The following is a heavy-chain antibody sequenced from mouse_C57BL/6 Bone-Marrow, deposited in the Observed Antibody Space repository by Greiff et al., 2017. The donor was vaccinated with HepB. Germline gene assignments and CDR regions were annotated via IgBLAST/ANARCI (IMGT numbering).Heavy chain of an antibody. CDR3: ARDGYGSSYNAMDY. J-gene: IGHJ4*01. Sequence: EVQGVESGGGLVQSGRSLRLSCATSGFTFSDFYMEWVRQAPGKGLEWIAASRNKANDYTTEYSASVKGRFIVSRDTSQSIIYLQMNALRAEDTAIYYCARDGYGSSYNAMDYWGQGTSVTVSS. D-gene: IGHD1-1*01. CDR1: GFTFSDFY. CDR2: SRNKANDYTT. V-gene: IGHV7-1*01.